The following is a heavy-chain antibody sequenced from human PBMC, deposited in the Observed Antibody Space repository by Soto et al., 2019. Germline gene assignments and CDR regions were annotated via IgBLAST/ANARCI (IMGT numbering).Heavy chain of an antibody. CDR3: VKDGSSGWPYFYDMDV. D-gene: IGHD6-19*01. CDR1: GFTFSSYG. V-gene: IGHV3-30*18. Sequence: GGSLRLSCAASGFTFSSYGMHWVRQAPGKGLEWVAVISYDGRNKYYADAVKGRFTISRDNSKNTLYRQMGSLRAEDTAVYYCVKDGSSGWPYFYDMDVWGQGTTVTVSS. J-gene: IGHJ6*02. CDR2: ISYDGRNK.